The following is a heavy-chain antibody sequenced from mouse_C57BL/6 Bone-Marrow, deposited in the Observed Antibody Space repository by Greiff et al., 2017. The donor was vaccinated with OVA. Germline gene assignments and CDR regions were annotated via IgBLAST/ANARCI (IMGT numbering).Heavy chain of an antibody. CDR3: ARNPPSYGSSYWYFDV. CDR1: GFSLTSYG. D-gene: IGHD1-1*01. V-gene: IGHV2-2*01. Sequence: VKLQESGPGLVQPSQSLSITCTVSGFSLTSYGVHWVRQSPGKGLEWLGVIWSGGSTDYNAAFISRLSISKDNSKSQVFFKMNSLQADDTAIYYCARNPPSYGSSYWYFDVWGTGTTVTVSS. J-gene: IGHJ1*03. CDR2: IWSGGST.